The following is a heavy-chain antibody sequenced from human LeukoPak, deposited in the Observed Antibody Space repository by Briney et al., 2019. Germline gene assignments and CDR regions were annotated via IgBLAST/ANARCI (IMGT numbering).Heavy chain of an antibody. CDR3: ARENTMIVVAAFDI. V-gene: IGHV1-69*13. CDR1: GGTFSSYA. D-gene: IGHD3-22*01. J-gene: IGHJ3*02. CDR2: IIPIFGTA. Sequence: SVKVSCKASGGTFSSYAISWVRQAPGQGLEWMGGIIPIFGTANYAQKFQGRVTITADESTSTAYMELSSLRSEDTAVYYCARENTMIVVAAFDIWGQGTMVTVSS.